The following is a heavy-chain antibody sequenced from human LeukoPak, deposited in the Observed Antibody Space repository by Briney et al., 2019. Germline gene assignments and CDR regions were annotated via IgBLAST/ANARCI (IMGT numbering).Heavy chain of an antibody. Sequence: PGGSLRLSCAASGFTFSSYWMHWVRQAPGKGLVWVSRINSDESRKSYEDYVKGRFTISRDNDKNKLYLQMNSLRAEDTAVYYCARDRYYDSSGYYRQYGMDVWGQGTTVTVSS. CDR3: ARDRYYDSSGYYRQYGMDV. D-gene: IGHD3-22*01. CDR2: INSDESRK. V-gene: IGHV3-74*01. CDR1: GFTFSSYW. J-gene: IGHJ6*02.